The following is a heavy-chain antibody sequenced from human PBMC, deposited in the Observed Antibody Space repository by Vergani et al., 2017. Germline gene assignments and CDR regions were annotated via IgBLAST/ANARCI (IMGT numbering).Heavy chain of an antibody. J-gene: IGHJ4*02. D-gene: IGHD3-16*01. V-gene: IGHV7-4-1*02. CDR3: ARDDDNSDYPLDY. CDR1: GYTLSTYA. CDR2: IDTNTGNP. Sequence: QVQLVQSGSELKKPGASVKVSCKASGYTLSTYAMNWVRQAPGQGLEWMGWIDTNTGNPTYAQGFTGRFVFSLDKSVSTTYLQISSLKAEDTAVYYCARDDDNSDYPLDYWCQGTLVTVSS.